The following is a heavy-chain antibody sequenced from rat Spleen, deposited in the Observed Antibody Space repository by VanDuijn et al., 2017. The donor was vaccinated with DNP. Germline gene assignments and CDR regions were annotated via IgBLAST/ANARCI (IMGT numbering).Heavy chain of an antibody. CDR2: IGSDGYAP. J-gene: IGHJ2*01. V-gene: IGHV5-22*01. Sequence: EVQLVESGGGLVQSGRSLKLSCGASGFTFSDYYMAWVRQAPTRGLEWVAYIGSDGYAPYYTDSVKGRFAISRDNAKSTLYLQMNSLRSEDMATYYCVRWNSGHFDYWGQGVMVTVSS. CDR1: GFTFSDYY. D-gene: IGHD4-3*01. CDR3: VRWNSGHFDY.